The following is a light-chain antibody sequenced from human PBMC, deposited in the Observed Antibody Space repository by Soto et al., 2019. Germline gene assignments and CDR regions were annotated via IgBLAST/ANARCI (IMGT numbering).Light chain of an antibody. CDR2: GAS. V-gene: IGKV3-15*01. J-gene: IGKJ1*01. CDR3: QQYNTWPPIT. Sequence: EIVMTQSPATPSVSPGERATLPCRASQSVSSNLAWYQQKPGQAPRLLIYGASIRATGIPARFSGSGSWTEFTLTISSLQSEDFAVYYCQQYNTWPPITFGQGTKVDIK. CDR1: QSVSSN.